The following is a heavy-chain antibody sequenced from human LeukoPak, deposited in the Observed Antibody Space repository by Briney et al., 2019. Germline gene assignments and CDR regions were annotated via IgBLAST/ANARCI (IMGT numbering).Heavy chain of an antibody. J-gene: IGHJ4*02. CDR3: ARARRDGYNEDY. CDR2: ISSSSSYI. Sequence: PGGSLRLSCAASGFTFSSYAMSWVRQAPGKGLEWVSSISSSSSYIYYADSVKGRFTISRDNAKNSLYLQMNSLRAEDTAVYYCARARRDGYNEDYWGQGTLVTVSS. CDR1: GFTFSSYA. D-gene: IGHD5-24*01. V-gene: IGHV3-21*01.